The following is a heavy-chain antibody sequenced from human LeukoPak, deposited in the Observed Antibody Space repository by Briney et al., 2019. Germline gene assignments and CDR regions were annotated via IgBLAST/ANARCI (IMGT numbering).Heavy chain of an antibody. CDR1: GGSISGYY. CDR2: MYTSGDT. CDR3: ARDTVFAVQIPGFYGLDL. Sequence: SETLSLTCTVPGGSISGYYWTWIRQPADKRLEWLGRMYTSGDTYYNPSLRSRLTISLDKAKNQISLDVRSVTAADTAVYFCARDTVFAVQIPGFYGLDLWGQGALVTVSS. V-gene: IGHV4-4*07. D-gene: IGHD3-3*01. J-gene: IGHJ4*02.